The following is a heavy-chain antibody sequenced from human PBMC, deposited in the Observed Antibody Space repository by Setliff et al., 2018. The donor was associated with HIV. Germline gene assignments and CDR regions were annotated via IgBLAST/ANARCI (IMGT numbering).Heavy chain of an antibody. CDR1: GFIFNNYA. J-gene: IGHJ6*03. CDR2: ISWNSDIM. V-gene: IGHV3-9*01. D-gene: IGHD3-9*01. CDR3: VKDGSGTGRNFFYMDV. Sequence: SCEGSGFIFNNYAMHWVRLRPGKGLEWVSGISWNSDIMDYADSVRGRFIISRDNVKNSLHLQMNSLTSEDTALYYCVKDGSGTGRNFFYMDVWGKGTTVTVSS.